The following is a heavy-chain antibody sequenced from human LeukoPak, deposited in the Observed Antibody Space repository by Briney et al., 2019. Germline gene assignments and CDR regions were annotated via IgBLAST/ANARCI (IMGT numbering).Heavy chain of an antibody. D-gene: IGHD3-9*01. CDR2: MNPNSGNT. CDR1: GHTFTSYD. CDR3: ARAGRLRYFDLGPLGY. V-gene: IGHV1-8*03. J-gene: IGHJ4*02. Sequence: ASVKVSCKASGHTFTSYDINWVRQATGQGLEWMGWMNPNSGNTGYAQKFQGRVTITRNTSISTAYMELSSLRSEDTAVYYCARAGRLRYFDLGPLGYWGQGTLVTVSS.